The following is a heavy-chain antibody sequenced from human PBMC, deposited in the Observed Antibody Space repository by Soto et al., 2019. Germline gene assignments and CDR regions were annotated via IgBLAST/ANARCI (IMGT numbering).Heavy chain of an antibody. V-gene: IGHV1-18*01. J-gene: IGHJ4*02. Sequence: QVQLVQSGAEVKKPGASVKVSCKASGYTFTSYGISWVRQAPGQGLEWMGWISAYNGNTNYAQKLQGRVTMTTDTTTSTAYMELRSLRSDDTAVYYCARILEVVTDQPPFAYWGQGTLVTVSS. CDR3: ARILEVVTDQPPFAY. CDR1: GYTFTSYG. D-gene: IGHD3-22*01. CDR2: ISAYNGNT.